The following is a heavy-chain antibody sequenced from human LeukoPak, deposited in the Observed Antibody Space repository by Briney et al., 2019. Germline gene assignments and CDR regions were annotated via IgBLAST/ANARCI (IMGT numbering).Heavy chain of an antibody. CDR2: IIPIFGTA. CDR1: GGTFSSYA. CDR3: AGGATVAGTRGYYSYMDV. D-gene: IGHD6-19*01. V-gene: IGHV1-69*01. J-gene: IGHJ6*03. Sequence: SSVTDSCKSPGGTFSSYAISWVRQAPGQGLEWMGGIIPIFGTANYAHRLRGRVTIPADESTSAASMAPSSLRAEDTAGYYLAGGATVAGTRGYYSYMDVWGKGTTLTIPS.